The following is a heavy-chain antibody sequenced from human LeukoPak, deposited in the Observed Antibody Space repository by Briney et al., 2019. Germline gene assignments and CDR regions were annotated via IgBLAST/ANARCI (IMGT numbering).Heavy chain of an antibody. V-gene: IGHV1-18*01. CDR1: RYTFTIYA. CDR3: AREGCSSTSCYTRTNYFDY. D-gene: IGHD2-2*02. Sequence: GGSLKVSCKASRYTFTIYAISSGRETPGQGLECMVWISASNGNTNYAQKLQGRVTMTTDTSTRTANTELSSRRCDDTTGYYCAREGCSSTSCYTRTNYFDYWGQRNLVTVSS. J-gene: IGHJ4*02. CDR2: ISASNGNT.